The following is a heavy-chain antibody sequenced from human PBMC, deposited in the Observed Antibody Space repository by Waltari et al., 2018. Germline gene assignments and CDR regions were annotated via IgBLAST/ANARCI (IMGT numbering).Heavy chain of an antibody. CDR3: SVSLNH. Sequence: EVQLVESGGNLVQPGGSLRLSCAASGFTFSNYWMDWVRQAPGKGLEWVANIKQDGSESHYVDSVKGRFTISRDNAQNLLYLQMNSLRVEDTAVYYCSVSLNHWGQGTLVTVSS. CDR1: GFTFSNYW. J-gene: IGHJ5*02. V-gene: IGHV3-7*01. CDR2: IKQDGSES.